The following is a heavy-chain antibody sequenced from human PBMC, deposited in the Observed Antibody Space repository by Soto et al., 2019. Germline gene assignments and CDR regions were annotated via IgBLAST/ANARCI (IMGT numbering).Heavy chain of an antibody. CDR1: GFTFSSYS. J-gene: IGHJ6*02. CDR3: ARGMESGMDV. Sequence: PGGSLRLSCAASGFTFSSYSMNWVRQAPGKGLEWVSSISRSSSYIYYVDSVKGRFTISRDNAKNSLYLQMNSLRAEDTAVYYWARGMESGMDVWGQGTTVTVSS. CDR2: ISRSSSYI. D-gene: IGHD1-1*01. V-gene: IGHV3-21*01.